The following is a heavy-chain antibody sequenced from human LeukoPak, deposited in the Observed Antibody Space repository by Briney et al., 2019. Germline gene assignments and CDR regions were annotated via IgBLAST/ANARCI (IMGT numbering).Heavy chain of an antibody. CDR1: GFTFDDYA. J-gene: IGHJ4*02. D-gene: IGHD2-2*01. V-gene: IGHV3-9*01. Sequence: SGRSLRLSCAASGFTFDDYAMHWVRQAPGKGLEWVSGISWNSGSIGYADSVKGRFTISRDNAKNSLYLQMNSLRAEDTALYYCAKGGRVPAARVDYWRQGTLVTVSS. CDR3: AKGGRVPAARVDY. CDR2: ISWNSGSI.